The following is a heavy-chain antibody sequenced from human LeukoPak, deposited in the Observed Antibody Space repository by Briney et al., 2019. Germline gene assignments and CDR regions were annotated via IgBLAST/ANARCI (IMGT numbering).Heavy chain of an antibody. D-gene: IGHD4-11*01. Sequence: QPGGSLRLSCAASGFTFSSYAMSWVRQAPGKGLEWVSAISGSGGSTYYADSVKGWFTISRDNSKNTLYLQMNSLRAEDTAVYYCAKDQGYSNYVPGFDYWGQGTLVTVSS. V-gene: IGHV3-23*01. CDR1: GFTFSSYA. CDR3: AKDQGYSNYVPGFDY. J-gene: IGHJ4*02. CDR2: ISGSGGST.